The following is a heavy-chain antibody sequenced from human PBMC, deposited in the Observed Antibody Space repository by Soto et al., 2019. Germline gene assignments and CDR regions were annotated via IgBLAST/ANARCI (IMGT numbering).Heavy chain of an antibody. CDR1: GYTFTSYG. V-gene: IGHV1-18*04. J-gene: IGHJ6*02. D-gene: IGHD5-18*01. CDR2: ISAYNGNT. Sequence: ASVKVSCKASGYTFTSYGISWVRQAPGQGLEWMGWISAYNGNTNYAQKLQGRVTMTTDTSTSTAYMELRSLRSDDTAVYYCARPAMVKGYYYYGMDVWGQGTTVTVSS. CDR3: ARPAMVKGYYYYGMDV.